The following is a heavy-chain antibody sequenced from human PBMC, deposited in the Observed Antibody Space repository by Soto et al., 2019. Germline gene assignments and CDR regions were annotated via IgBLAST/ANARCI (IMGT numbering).Heavy chain of an antibody. Sequence: GGSLRLSCAASGFTFSSYGMRWVRQAPGKGLEWVAVISYDGSNKYYADSVKGRFTISRDNSKNTLYLQMNSLRAEDTAVYYCAKSSWSEQWLVWTRNPYKGFDPWGQGTLVTVSS. CDR2: ISYDGSNK. CDR1: GFTFSSYG. CDR3: AKSSWSEQWLVWTRNPYKGFDP. D-gene: IGHD6-19*01. V-gene: IGHV3-30*18. J-gene: IGHJ5*02.